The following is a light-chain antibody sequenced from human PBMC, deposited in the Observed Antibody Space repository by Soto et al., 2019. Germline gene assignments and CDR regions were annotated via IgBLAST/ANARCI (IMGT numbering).Light chain of an antibody. J-gene: IGKJ2*01. CDR2: GAS. Sequence: EIVLTQSPGTLSLSPGEGATLSCRASQSVSSSYLAWYQQKPGQAPRLLIYGASSRATGIPDRFSGSGSGTDFTLTISRLEPEDFAVYYCQQFGNSPPYIFGQGTKLEIK. V-gene: IGKV3-20*01. CDR1: QSVSSSY. CDR3: QQFGNSPPYI.